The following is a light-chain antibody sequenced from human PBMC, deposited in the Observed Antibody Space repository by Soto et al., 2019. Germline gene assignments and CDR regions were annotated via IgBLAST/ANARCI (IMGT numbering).Light chain of an antibody. V-gene: IGLV2-11*01. CDR2: DVN. CDR1: SSDVGAYNF. CDR3: CSYAGNYPK. J-gene: IGLJ3*02. Sequence: QSALTQPRSVSGSPGQSVTISCTGSSSDVGAYNFVSWYQRYPAKAPKLMIYDVNKRPSGVPDRFSGSKSGYTASLTISGLQAEDEADYSCCSYAGNYPKFGGGTKLTVL.